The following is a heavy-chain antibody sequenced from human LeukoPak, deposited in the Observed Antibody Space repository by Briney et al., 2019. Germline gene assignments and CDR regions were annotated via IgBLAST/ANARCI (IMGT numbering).Heavy chain of an antibody. CDR2: MNPNSGNT. CDR1: GYTFTTYD. V-gene: IGHV1-8*03. CDR3: ARSGYCSGGSCRTYYMDV. Sequence: ASVKVSCKASGYTFTTYDINWVRQATGQGLEWMGWMNPNSGNTNYAHKFQGRVTFTRNTSISTAYMELSSLRSEDTAVYYCARSGYCSGGSCRTYYMDVWGKGTTVTVSS. D-gene: IGHD2-15*01. J-gene: IGHJ6*03.